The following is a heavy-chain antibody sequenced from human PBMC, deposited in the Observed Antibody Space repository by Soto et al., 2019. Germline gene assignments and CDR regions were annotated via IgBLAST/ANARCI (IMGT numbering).Heavy chain of an antibody. D-gene: IGHD3-9*01. Sequence: ASVKVSCKASGYTFTSYGISWVRQAPGQGLGWMGWISAYNGNTNYAQKLQGRVTMTTDTSTSTAYMELRSLRSDDTAVYYCARVGTYYDILTGYYPFDYWGQGTLVTVSS. CDR2: ISAYNGNT. V-gene: IGHV1-18*01. CDR3: ARVGTYYDILTGYYPFDY. J-gene: IGHJ4*02. CDR1: GYTFTSYG.